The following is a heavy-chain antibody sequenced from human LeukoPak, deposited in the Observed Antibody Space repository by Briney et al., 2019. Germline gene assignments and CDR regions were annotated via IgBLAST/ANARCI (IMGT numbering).Heavy chain of an antibody. CDR1: GGSFSGYY. J-gene: IGHJ6*02. CDR2: INHSGST. CDR3: ARSYGMDV. Sequence: SETLSLTCAVYGGSFSGYYWSWIRQPPGKGLEWIGEINHSGSTNYNPSLKSRVTISVDTSKNQFSLKLSSVTAADTAVYYCARSYGMDVWGQGTTVTVS. V-gene: IGHV4-34*01.